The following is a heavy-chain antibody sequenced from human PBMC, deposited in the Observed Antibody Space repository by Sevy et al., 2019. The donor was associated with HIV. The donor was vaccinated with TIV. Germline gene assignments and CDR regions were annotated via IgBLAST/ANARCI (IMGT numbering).Heavy chain of an antibody. CDR2: ISYDGSNK. CDR3: ARLPGGSGGSCYPNCFDY. D-gene: IGHD2-15*01. CDR1: GFTFSSYA. J-gene: IGHJ4*02. Sequence: GGSLRLSCAASGFTFSSYAMHWVRQAPGKGLEWVAVISYDGSNKYYADSVKGRFTISGDNSKNTLYLQMNSLRAEDTAVYYCARLPGGSGGSCYPNCFDYWGQGTLVTVSS. V-gene: IGHV3-30-3*01.